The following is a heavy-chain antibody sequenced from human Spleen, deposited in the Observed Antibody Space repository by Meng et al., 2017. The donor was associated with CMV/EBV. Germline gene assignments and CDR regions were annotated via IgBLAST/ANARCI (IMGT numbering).Heavy chain of an antibody. D-gene: IGHD2-2*01. J-gene: IGHJ6*02. CDR2: SIPMLDTA. V-gene: IGHV1-69*05. CDR1: GGTFSNSA. Sequence: SVKVSCKASGGTFSNSAISWVRQAPGQGLEWMGGSIPMLDTANDAQKFQGRVTITTDESKSTTYMELSSLRSEDTAVYYCARGRHTAYQYGMDVWGQGTTVTVSS. CDR3: ARGRHTAYQYGMDV.